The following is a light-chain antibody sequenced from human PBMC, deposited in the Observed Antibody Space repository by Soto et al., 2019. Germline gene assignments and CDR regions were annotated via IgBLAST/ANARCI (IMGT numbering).Light chain of an antibody. CDR2: GAS. V-gene: IGKV3-20*01. Sequence: EIVLTQSPGTLSLSPGERATLSCRASQSVYSSYLSWYQQRRGQAPRLLMFGASSRATGIPDRFSGSGSGTDFTLTIYRLEPEDFVVYYCQQSGYSPITFGQGTRLEIK. CDR3: QQSGYSPIT. J-gene: IGKJ5*01. CDR1: QSVYSSY.